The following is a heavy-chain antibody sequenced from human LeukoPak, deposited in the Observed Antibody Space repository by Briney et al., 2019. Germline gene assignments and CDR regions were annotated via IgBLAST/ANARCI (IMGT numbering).Heavy chain of an antibody. J-gene: IGHJ4*02. V-gene: IGHV4-59*11. D-gene: IGHD7-27*01. CDR1: GGSISSHY. CDR3: ARADGWGFPHY. CDR2: IYYSGST. Sequence: SETLSLTCTVSGGSISSHYWSWIRQPPGKGLGWIGYIYYSGSTNYNPSLKSRVTISVDTSKNQFSLKLSSVTAADTAVYYCARADGWGFPHYWGQGTLVTVSS.